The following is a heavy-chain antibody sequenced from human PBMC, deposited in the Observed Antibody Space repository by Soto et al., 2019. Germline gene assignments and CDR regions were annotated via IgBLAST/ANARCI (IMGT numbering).Heavy chain of an antibody. CDR1: GFTFSSYS. CDR3: ARGNTIFGVVIISGYYYYMDV. V-gene: IGHV3-48*01. CDR2: ISSSSSTI. J-gene: IGHJ6*03. D-gene: IGHD3-3*01. Sequence: GGSLRLSCAASGFTFSSYSMNWVRQAPGKGLEWVSYISSSSSTIYYADSVKGRFTISRDNAKNSLYLQMNSLRAEDTAVYYCARGNTIFGVVIISGYYYYMDVWGKGTTVTVSS.